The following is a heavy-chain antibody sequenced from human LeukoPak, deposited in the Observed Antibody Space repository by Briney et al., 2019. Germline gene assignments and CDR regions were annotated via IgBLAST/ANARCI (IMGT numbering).Heavy chain of an antibody. Sequence: PGGSLRLSCAASGFTFSSYAMHWVRQAPGKGLEWVAVISYDGSNKYYADSVKGRFTISRDNSKNTLYLQMNSLRAEDTAVYYCARDSKIVVVVAATRGGGGYGMDVWGQGTTVTVSS. V-gene: IGHV3-30*04. CDR3: ARDSKIVVVVAATRGGGGYGMDV. D-gene: IGHD2-15*01. J-gene: IGHJ6*02. CDR1: GFTFSSYA. CDR2: ISYDGSNK.